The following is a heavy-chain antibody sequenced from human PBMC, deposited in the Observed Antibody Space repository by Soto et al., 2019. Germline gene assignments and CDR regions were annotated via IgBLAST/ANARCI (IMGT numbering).Heavy chain of an antibody. V-gene: IGHV4-34*01. J-gene: IGHJ4*02. D-gene: IGHD2-2*01. CDR3: ARGITRVHPFDY. Sequence: QVQLQQWGAGPLKPSETLSLTCAVYGGSFSGYYWSWIRQPPGKGLEWIGEINHSGSTNYNPSLKSRITISLDSSKNQFSLKLSSVTAADTAVYYCARGITRVHPFDYWGQGTLVTVSS. CDR1: GGSFSGYY. CDR2: INHSGST.